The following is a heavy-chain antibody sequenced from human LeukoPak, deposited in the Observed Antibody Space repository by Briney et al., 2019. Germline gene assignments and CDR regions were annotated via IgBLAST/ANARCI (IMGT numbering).Heavy chain of an antibody. Sequence: PGGSLRLSCAASGFTFGTYWMNWVRQAPGKGLEWMGEINHSGSTNYNPSLKSRVTISVDTSKNQFSLKLSSVTAADTAVYYCARIGTYYYDSSGYYYYYYYMDVWGKGTTVTVSS. CDR3: ARIGTYYYDSSGYYYYYYYMDV. J-gene: IGHJ6*03. CDR2: INHSGST. V-gene: IGHV4-34*01. D-gene: IGHD3-22*01. CDR1: GFTFGTYW.